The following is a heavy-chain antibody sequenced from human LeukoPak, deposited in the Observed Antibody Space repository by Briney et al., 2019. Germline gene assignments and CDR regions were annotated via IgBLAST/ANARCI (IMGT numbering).Heavy chain of an antibody. J-gene: IGHJ4*02. CDR1: EFIFSSYA. CDR3: AKDGYSSGWAFDY. CDR2: ISGSGGST. V-gene: IGHV3-23*01. Sequence: GGSLRLSCAASEFIFSSYAMSWVRQAPGKGLDWVSVISGSGGSTYYADSVKGRFTISRDNSKNTLYLQMNSLRAEETAVYYCAKDGYSSGWAFDYWGQGTLVTVSS. D-gene: IGHD6-19*01.